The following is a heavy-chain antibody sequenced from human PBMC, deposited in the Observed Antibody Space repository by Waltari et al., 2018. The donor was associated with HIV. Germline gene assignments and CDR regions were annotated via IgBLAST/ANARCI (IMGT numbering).Heavy chain of an antibody. D-gene: IGHD6-19*01. CDR2: IRTKANSYAT. V-gene: IGHV3-73*01. CDR3: TRLVAAVAGTGY. Sequence: EVQLVESGGGLVQPGGSLQLSWAASGFTFSGPTMHWVRQASGKGLEWVGRIRTKANSYATAYAASVKGRFIISRDDSKNTAYLQMNNLKTEDTAVYYCTRLVAAVAGTGYWGQGTLVTVSS. CDR1: GFTFSGPT. J-gene: IGHJ4*02.